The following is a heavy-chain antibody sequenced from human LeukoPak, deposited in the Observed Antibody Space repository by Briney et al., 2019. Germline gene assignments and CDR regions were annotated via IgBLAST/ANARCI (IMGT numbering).Heavy chain of an antibody. V-gene: IGHV3-48*03. CDR3: AKGPRDPTEYCSRGTCSPTYDV. J-gene: IGHJ4*02. D-gene: IGHD2-15*01. CDR2: ISSSGRRI. CDR1: GFTFSDYE. Sequence: GGSLRLSCAASGFTFSDYEMNWVRRAPGKGLEWVSYISSSGRRIYYADSVKGRFTISRDNAQNSLYLQMNSLRADDTAIYYCAKGPRDPTEYCSRGTCSPTYDVWGQGTLVTVSS.